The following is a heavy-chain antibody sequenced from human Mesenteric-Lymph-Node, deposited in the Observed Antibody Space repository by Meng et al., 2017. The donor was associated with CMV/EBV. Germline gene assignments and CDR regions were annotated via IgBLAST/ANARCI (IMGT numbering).Heavy chain of an antibody. CDR2: IYSGGST. D-gene: IGHD6-13*01. CDR3: AREAAGGVFSDF. CDR1: GFTVSSNY. Sequence: GGSLRLSCAASGFTVSSNYMSWVRQAPGKGLEWVSVIYSGGSTYYADSVKGRFTISRDNSKKTLYLQMGSLRTEDTAVYYCAREAAGGVFSDFWGQGTMVTVSS. V-gene: IGHV3-66*01. J-gene: IGHJ3*01.